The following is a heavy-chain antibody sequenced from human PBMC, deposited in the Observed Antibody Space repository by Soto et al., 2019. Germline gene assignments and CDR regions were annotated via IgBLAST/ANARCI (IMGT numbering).Heavy chain of an antibody. CDR1: GFTFSSYG. V-gene: IGHV3-33*01. Sequence: GGSLRLSCAASGFTFSSYGMHWVRQAPGKGLEWVAVIWYDGSNKYYADSVKGRFTISRDNSKNTLYLQMNSLRAEDTAVYYCARVDGSGIDGDDAFDIWGQGTMVTVSS. CDR3: ARVDGSGIDGDDAFDI. D-gene: IGHD3-10*01. J-gene: IGHJ3*02. CDR2: IWYDGSNK.